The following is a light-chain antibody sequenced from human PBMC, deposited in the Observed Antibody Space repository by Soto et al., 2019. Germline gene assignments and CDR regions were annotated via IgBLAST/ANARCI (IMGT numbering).Light chain of an antibody. Sequence: QSVLTQPASVSGSPGQSITISCTGTSSDVGGYNYVSWYQQHPGKAPKLMIYEVSNRPSGVSNRFSGSKSGNTASLTISGLQAEDEADYYCSSYTSRSTVVFAGGTKLTVL. CDR2: EVS. CDR3: SSYTSRSTVV. CDR1: SSDVGGYNY. J-gene: IGLJ2*01. V-gene: IGLV2-14*01.